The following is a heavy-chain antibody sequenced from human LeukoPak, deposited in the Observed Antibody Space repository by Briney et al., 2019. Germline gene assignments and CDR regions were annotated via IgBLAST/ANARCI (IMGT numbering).Heavy chain of an antibody. V-gene: IGHV3-69-1*01. CDR2: IGTGGTT. CDR3: ARDPEVGGLDY. D-gene: IGHD1-26*01. J-gene: IGHJ4*02. CDR1: GFTLTVYS. Sequence: GGSLRLSCSVSGFTLTVYSMDWVRQAPGQGLEWISYIGTGGTTYYADSVLGRFTVSRDNDRKSIYLQMNSLTVDDTAVYYCARDPEVGGLDYWGQGALVTVSS.